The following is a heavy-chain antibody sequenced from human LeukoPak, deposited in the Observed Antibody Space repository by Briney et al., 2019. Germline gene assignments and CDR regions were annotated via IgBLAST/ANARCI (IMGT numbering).Heavy chain of an antibody. D-gene: IGHD2-2*01. CDR1: GFTFDDYA. Sequence: PGRSLRLSCAASGFTFDDYAMHWVRQAPGKGLEWVSGISWNSGSIVYADSVKGRFTISRDNAKNSLYLQMNSLRAEDTALYFCAKGPPYQLLLLGYFQHWGQGTLVTVSS. CDR2: ISWNSGSI. V-gene: IGHV3-9*01. CDR3: AKGPPYQLLLLGYFQH. J-gene: IGHJ1*01.